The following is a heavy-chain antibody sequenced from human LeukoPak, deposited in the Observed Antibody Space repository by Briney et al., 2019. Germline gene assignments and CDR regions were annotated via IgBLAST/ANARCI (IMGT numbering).Heavy chain of an antibody. CDR1: GFTFSSHA. J-gene: IGHJ6*02. CDR2: ISGSGGST. V-gene: IGHV3-23*01. CDR3: AKGMAVAGHLDA. Sequence: GGCQRLSCAASGFTFSSHAMSWDRQAPGKGLEWVSAISGSGGSTYYADSVKGRFTISRDKSKNTLYLQMNSLRAEDTAVYYCAKGMAVAGHLDAWGQGTMVTVSS. D-gene: IGHD6-19*01.